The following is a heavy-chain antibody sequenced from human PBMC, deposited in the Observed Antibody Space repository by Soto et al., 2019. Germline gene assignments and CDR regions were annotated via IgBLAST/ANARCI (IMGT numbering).Heavy chain of an antibody. CDR1: GGSISSSNW. Sequence: PSETLSLTCAVSGGSISSSNWWSWVRQPPGKGLEWIGEIYHSGSTNYNPSLKSRVTISVDKSKNQFSLKLSSVTAADTAVYYCARARAGDRIFGVLGRRGGMDVWGQGNTVTVSS. CDR2: IYHSGST. J-gene: IGHJ6*02. CDR3: ARARAGDRIFGVLGRRGGMDV. V-gene: IGHV4-4*02. D-gene: IGHD3-3*02.